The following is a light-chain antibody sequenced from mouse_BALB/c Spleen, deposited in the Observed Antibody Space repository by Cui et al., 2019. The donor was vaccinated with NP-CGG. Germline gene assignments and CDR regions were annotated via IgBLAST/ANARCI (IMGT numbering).Light chain of an antibody. J-gene: IGLJ1*01. CDR2: GTN. CDR3: ALWYSNHWV. Sequence: VVTQESALTTSPGETVTLTCRSNTGTVTTSNYANWVQEKPDHLFTGLIGGTNNRVPGVPARFSGSLIGDKAALTITGAQTEDDAIYFCALWYSNHWVFGGGTKLTVL. V-gene: IGLV1*01. CDR1: TGTVTTSNY.